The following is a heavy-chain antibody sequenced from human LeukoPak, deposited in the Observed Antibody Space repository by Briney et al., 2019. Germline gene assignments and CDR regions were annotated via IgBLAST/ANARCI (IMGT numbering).Heavy chain of an antibody. Sequence: PSETLSLTCTVSGVSVSSYYWSWIRQPPGKGLEWIGYISYNGRTKYNPSLRSRVTISVDTSKNQFSLKLSSVTAADTAVYYCARSSDYVWGSYRTWGQGTLVTVSS. V-gene: IGHV4-59*02. CDR2: ISYNGRT. J-gene: IGHJ5*02. CDR3: ARSSDYVWGSYRT. CDR1: GVSVSSYY. D-gene: IGHD3-16*02.